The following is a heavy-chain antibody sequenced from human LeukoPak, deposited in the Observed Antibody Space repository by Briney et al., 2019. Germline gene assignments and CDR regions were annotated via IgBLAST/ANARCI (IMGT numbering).Heavy chain of an antibody. CDR2: ISAYNGNT. CDR3: ARDHYYDSSGGFDY. J-gene: IGHJ4*02. D-gene: IGHD3-22*01. CDR1: GYTFTSYG. Sequence: ASVKVSCKASGYTFTSYGISWVRQAPGQGLEWMGWISAYNGNTNYAHKLQGRVTMTTDTSTSTAYMELRSLRSDDTAVYYCARDHYYDSSGGFDYWGQGTLVTVSS. V-gene: IGHV1-18*01.